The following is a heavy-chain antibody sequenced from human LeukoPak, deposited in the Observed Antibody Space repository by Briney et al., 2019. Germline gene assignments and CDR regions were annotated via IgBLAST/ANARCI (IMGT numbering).Heavy chain of an antibody. Sequence: ASVKVSCKASGYTFTSYYMHWLRQAPGQGLEWMGIINPSGGSTSYAQKFQGRVTMTRDTSTSTVYMELSSLRSEDTAVYYCARDKVVVTARYYFDYWGQGTLVTVSS. D-gene: IGHD2-21*02. CDR1: GYTFTSYY. V-gene: IGHV1-46*01. CDR2: INPSGGST. J-gene: IGHJ4*02. CDR3: ARDKVVVTARYYFDY.